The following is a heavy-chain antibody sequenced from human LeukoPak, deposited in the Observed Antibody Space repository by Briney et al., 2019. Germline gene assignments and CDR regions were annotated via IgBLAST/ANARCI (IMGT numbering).Heavy chain of an antibody. J-gene: IGHJ4*02. V-gene: IGHV3-7*04. D-gene: IGHD4-11*01. CDR3: TRVGYINEGIDY. CDR2: IKQDGSKK. Sequence: GGSLRLSCVASGFPFSSYWMTWVRQAPGKGLKWVANIKQDGSKKSYVDSVKGRFTISRDNAKNSLYLQMNSLRAEDTAIYYCTRVGYINEGIDYWGQGTLVTVSS. CDR1: GFPFSSYW.